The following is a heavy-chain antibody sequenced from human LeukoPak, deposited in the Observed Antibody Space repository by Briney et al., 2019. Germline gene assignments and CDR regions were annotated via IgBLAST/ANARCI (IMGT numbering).Heavy chain of an antibody. D-gene: IGHD1-14*01. CDR3: ARDTGQSDAFDI. CDR2: ISGSGGST. J-gene: IGHJ3*02. V-gene: IGHV3-23*01. CDR1: GFTFSSYA. Sequence: GSLRLSCAASGFTFSSYAMSWVRQAPGKGLEWVSAISGSGGSTYYADSVKGRFTISRDNAKNSLYLQMNSLRAEDTAVYYCARDTGQSDAFDIWGQGTMVTVSS.